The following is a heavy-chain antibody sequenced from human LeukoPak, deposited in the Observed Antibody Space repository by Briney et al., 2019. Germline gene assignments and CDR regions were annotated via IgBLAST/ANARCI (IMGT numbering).Heavy chain of an antibody. Sequence: ASVKVSCKASGYTFIDYYMHWVRQAPGQGLEWMGWINPNSGGTKYAQKFQGRVTMTRDTSISTAYMELSRVRYDDTAVYYCARDGKILYSGAFDIWGQGTMVTVSS. J-gene: IGHJ3*02. CDR3: ARDGKILYSGAFDI. D-gene: IGHD2-15*01. CDR1: GYTFIDYY. V-gene: IGHV1-2*02. CDR2: INPNSGGT.